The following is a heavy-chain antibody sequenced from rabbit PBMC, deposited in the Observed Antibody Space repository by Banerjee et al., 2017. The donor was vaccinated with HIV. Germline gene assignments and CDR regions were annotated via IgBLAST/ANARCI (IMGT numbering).Heavy chain of an antibody. J-gene: IGHJ6*01. CDR2: IYTGGGST. D-gene: IGHD6-1*01. Sequence: QSLEESGGDLVKPGASLTLTCKASGFSYSGGYDMCWVRQAPGKGLEWIACIYTGGGSTYYASWAKGRFTISKTSSTTVTLQMTSLTAADTATYFCARGGAYGSLGFWGPGTLVTVS. CDR1: GFSYSGGYD. CDR3: ARGGAYGSLGF. V-gene: IGHV1S40*01.